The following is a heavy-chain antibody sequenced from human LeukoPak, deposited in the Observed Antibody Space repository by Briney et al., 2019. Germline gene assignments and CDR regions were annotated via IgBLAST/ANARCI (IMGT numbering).Heavy chain of an antibody. J-gene: IGHJ4*02. CDR2: INPNNGGT. Sequence: GASVKVSCKTSGYTFTGYYIHWVRQAPGQGLEWIGWINPNNGGTNYAQKFQDRVTMTRDTSISTAYMELSRLTSDDTAVYYCARARWQLVPYFDSWGQGTLVTVSS. D-gene: IGHD6-6*01. CDR1: GYTFTGYY. CDR3: ARARWQLVPYFDS. V-gene: IGHV1-2*02.